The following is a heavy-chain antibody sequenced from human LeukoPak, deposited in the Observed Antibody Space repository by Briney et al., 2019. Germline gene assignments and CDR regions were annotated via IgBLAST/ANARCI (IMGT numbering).Heavy chain of an antibody. CDR1: GFTLSDYY. D-gene: IGHD6-13*01. V-gene: IGHV3-11*04. CDR2: ISSSGSTI. CDR3: ARVSSSWYYFDY. Sequence: VGSLRLSCAASGFTLSDYYMSWIRQAPGKGLEWVSYISSSGSTIYYADSVKGRFTISRDNAKNSLYLQMNSLRAEDTAVYYCARVSSSWYYFDYWGQGTLVTVSS. J-gene: IGHJ4*02.